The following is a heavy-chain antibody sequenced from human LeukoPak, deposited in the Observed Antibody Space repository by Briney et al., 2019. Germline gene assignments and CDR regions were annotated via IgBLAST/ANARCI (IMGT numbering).Heavy chain of an antibody. V-gene: IGHV3-66*01. CDR3: ARRGAVAGTVDY. CDR2: IYSGGST. Sequence: GGSLRLSCAASGFTVSSNYMSWVRQAPGKGLEWVSVIYSGGSTYYADSVKGRFTISRDNAKNSLYLQMNSLRAEDTAVYYCARRGAVAGTVDYWDQGILVTVSS. J-gene: IGHJ4*02. CDR1: GFTVSSNY. D-gene: IGHD6-19*01.